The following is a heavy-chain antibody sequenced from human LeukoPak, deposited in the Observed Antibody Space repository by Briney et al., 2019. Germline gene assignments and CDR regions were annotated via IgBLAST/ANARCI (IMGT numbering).Heavy chain of an antibody. D-gene: IGHD6-19*01. Sequence: HPGGSLRLSCAASGFTFSAYEMNWVRQAPGKGLEWVSYIGSSGSTVYYADSVKGRFTISRDNAKNSLYLQMNSLRAEDTAVYYCARGTSGYSSAWWFDPWGQGTLVTVSS. V-gene: IGHV3-48*03. CDR3: ARGTSGYSSAWWFDP. CDR1: GFTFSAYE. J-gene: IGHJ5*02. CDR2: IGSSGSTV.